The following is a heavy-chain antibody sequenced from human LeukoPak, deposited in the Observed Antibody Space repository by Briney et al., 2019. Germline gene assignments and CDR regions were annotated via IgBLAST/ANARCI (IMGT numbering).Heavy chain of an antibody. D-gene: IGHD3-10*01. CDR1: GGSISSFY. CDR3: AGDYGSGSYRFDY. J-gene: IGHJ4*02. Sequence: PSETLSLTCTVSGGSISSFYWSWIRQPAGKGLEWIGRIYTSGSTNYNPSLKSRVTMSVDTSKNQFSLKLTSVTAADTAVYYCAGDYGSGSYRFDYWGQGTLVSVSS. CDR2: IYTSGST. V-gene: IGHV4-4*07.